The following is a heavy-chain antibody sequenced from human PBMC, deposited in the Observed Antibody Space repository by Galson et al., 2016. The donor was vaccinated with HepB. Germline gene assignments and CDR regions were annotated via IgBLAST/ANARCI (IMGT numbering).Heavy chain of an antibody. V-gene: IGHV2-5*02. CDR3: AHSAYDYVWGSYRYNWFDP. D-gene: IGHD3-16*02. J-gene: IGHJ5*02. Sequence: PALVKPTQTLTLTCTFSGFSLSTSGVGVGWIRQPPGKALEWLALIYWDDDKRYNPSLKSRLTITRDTSKNQVVLTMTNMDPVDTATYYCAHSAYDYVWGSYRYNWFDPWGQGTLVTVSS. CDR2: IYWDDDK. CDR1: GFSLSTSGVG.